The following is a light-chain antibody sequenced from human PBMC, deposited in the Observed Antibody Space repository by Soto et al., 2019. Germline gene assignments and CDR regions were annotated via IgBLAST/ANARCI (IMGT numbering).Light chain of an antibody. Sequence: DIQMTQSPSSLSASVGDRVTITGRASQTISSWLAWYQQKPGKAPKLLIYKASTLKSGVPSRFSASGTGTDFTLTISDVQPEDFAVYYCHQRQSWPRTFGQGTKVDIK. CDR2: KAS. J-gene: IGKJ1*01. CDR3: HQRQSWPRT. V-gene: IGKV1-5*03. CDR1: QTISSW.